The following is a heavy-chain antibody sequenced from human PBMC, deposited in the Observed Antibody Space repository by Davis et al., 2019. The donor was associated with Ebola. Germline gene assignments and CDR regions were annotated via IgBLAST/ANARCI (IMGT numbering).Heavy chain of an antibody. Sequence: MPGRSLRLSCTVSGGSISSSSYYWGWIRQPPGKGLEWIGSIYDSGSTYYNPSLKSRLTISVDTPKNQFSLELSSVTAADAAVYYCGNLRSGYGDYWGQGTLVTVSS. D-gene: IGHD3-22*01. CDR2: IYDSGST. CDR1: GGSISSSSYY. J-gene: IGHJ4*02. CDR3: GNLRSGYGDY. V-gene: IGHV4-39*01.